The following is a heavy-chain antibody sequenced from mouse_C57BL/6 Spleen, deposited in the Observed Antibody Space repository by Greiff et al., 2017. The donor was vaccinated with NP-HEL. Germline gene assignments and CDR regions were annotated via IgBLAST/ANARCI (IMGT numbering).Heavy chain of an antibody. CDR2: INPGSGGT. V-gene: IGHV1-54*01. CDR1: GYAFTNYL. Sequence: QVQLQQSGAELVRPGTSVKVSCKASGYAFTNYLIEWVKQRPGQGLEWIGVINPGSGGTNYNEKFKGKATLTADKSSSTAYMQLSSLTSEDSAVYFCARGYYGSSGAWFAYWGQGTLVTVSA. J-gene: IGHJ3*01. D-gene: IGHD1-1*01. CDR3: ARGYYGSSGAWFAY.